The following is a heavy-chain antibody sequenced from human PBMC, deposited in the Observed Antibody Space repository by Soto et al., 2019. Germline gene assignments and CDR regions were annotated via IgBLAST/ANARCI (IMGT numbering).Heavy chain of an antibody. V-gene: IGHV1-69*01. J-gene: IGHJ6*02. CDR1: GGTFSSYA. D-gene: IGHD3-10*01. CDR2: IIPIFGTA. Sequence: QVQLVQSGAEVKKPGSSVKVSCKASGGTFSSYAISWVRQAPGQGLEWMGGIIPIFGTANYAQKFQGRVTITADESTSTAYMELRSLRSEDTAVYYCARVPYYGSGSYRPNYYYGMDVWGQGTTVIVSS. CDR3: ARVPYYGSGSYRPNYYYGMDV.